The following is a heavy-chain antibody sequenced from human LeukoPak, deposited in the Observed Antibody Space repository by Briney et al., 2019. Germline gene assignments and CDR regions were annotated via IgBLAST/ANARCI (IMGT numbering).Heavy chain of an antibody. J-gene: IGHJ6*03. CDR1: GYTFTGYY. D-gene: IGHD5-12*01. CDR3: ARPIVTTTSHYYSYYYMDV. CDR2: INPNSGGT. Sequence: ASVTVSCKASGYTFTGYYMHWVRQAPGQGLEWMGWINPNSGGTNYAQKFQGRVTMTRDTSISTAYMELSRLRSDDTAVYYCARPIVTTTSHYYSYYYMDVWGKGTTVTVSS. V-gene: IGHV1-2*02.